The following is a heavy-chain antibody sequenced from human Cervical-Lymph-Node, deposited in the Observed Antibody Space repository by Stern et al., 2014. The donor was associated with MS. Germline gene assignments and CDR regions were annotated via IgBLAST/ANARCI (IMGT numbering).Heavy chain of an antibody. CDR1: GYTFTSYG. J-gene: IGHJ4*02. D-gene: IGHD6-13*01. CDR2: ISAYNGNT. Sequence: QVQLVQSGAEVKKPGASVKVSCKASGYTFTSYGISWVRQAPGQGLDWMGWISAYNGNTSYAQKLQGRVTMTTDTSTSTAYMELRSLRSDDTAVYYCARDSGYSSSWYPWYFDYWGQGTLVTVSS. CDR3: ARDSGYSSSWYPWYFDY. V-gene: IGHV1-18*01.